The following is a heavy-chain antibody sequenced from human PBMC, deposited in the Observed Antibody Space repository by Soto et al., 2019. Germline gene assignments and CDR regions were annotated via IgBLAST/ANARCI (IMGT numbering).Heavy chain of an antibody. CDR1: GYTFTSHW. V-gene: IGHV5-51*01. Sequence: GESLKISCQGSGYTFTSHWIGWVRQRPGKGLEWMGIIHPGDSEVRYSPSFQGQVTISADKSISTAYLQWSSLKASDTAMYSCGRNFWTGYSEYYGMDVLGQGTTVTVSS. CDR2: IHPGDSEV. CDR3: GRNFWTGYSEYYGMDV. J-gene: IGHJ6*02. D-gene: IGHD3-3*01.